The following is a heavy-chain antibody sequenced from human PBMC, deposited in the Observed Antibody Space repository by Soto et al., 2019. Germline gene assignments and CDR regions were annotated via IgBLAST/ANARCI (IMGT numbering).Heavy chain of an antibody. CDR2: ISSSISYI. CDR1: AFTLSSYS. J-gene: IGHJ5*02. V-gene: IGHV3-21*01. Sequence: XGSLRLAWAASAFTLSSYSMNWVRQAPGKGLEWVSSISSSISYIYYADSVKGRFTISRDNAKNSLYRQMNSLRAEDTAVYYCARPGQLVRSNWFDPWGQGTLVTV. CDR3: ARPGQLVRSNWFDP. D-gene: IGHD6-13*01.